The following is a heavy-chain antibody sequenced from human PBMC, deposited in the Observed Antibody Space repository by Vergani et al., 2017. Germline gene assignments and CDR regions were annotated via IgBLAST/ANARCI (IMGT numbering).Heavy chain of an antibody. CDR2: IRYDGSNK. V-gene: IGHV3-30*02. CDR3: AKDFXRVVVAAPSYGMDV. J-gene: IGHJ6*02. CDR1: GFTFSSYG. Sequence: VQLLESGGNLIQPGGSLRLSCAASGFTFSSYGMHWVRQAPGKGLEWVAFIRYDGSNKYYADSVKGRFTISRDNSKNTLYLQMNSLRAEDTAVYYCAKDFXRVVVAAPSYGMDVWGQGTTVTVSS. D-gene: IGHD2-15*01.